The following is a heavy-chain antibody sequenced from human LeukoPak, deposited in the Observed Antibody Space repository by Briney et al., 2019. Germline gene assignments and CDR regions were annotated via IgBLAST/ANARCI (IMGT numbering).Heavy chain of an antibody. Sequence: SETLSLTCTVSGGSISCYYWSWIRQPPGKGLEWIGYIYYSGSTNYNPSPKSRVTISVDTSKNQFSLKLSSVTAADTAVYYCAVRGDQREYDAFDIWGQGTMVTVSS. J-gene: IGHJ3*02. D-gene: IGHD3-10*01. CDR3: AVRGDQREYDAFDI. V-gene: IGHV4-59*01. CDR2: IYYSGST. CDR1: GGSISCYY.